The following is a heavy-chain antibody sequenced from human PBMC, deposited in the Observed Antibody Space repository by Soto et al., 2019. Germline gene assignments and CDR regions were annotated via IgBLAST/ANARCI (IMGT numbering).Heavy chain of an antibody. Sequence: EVQLLESGGGLVQPGGSLRLSCAASGFAFSSYVMSWVRQAPGKGLEWVSSISGSGGSAYYADSVKGRFTISRDNSKNTLYVQMTSLRAEDTAVYYCAGSGYYAYWGQGTLVTVSS. D-gene: IGHD3-22*01. CDR3: AGSGYYAY. V-gene: IGHV3-23*01. CDR2: ISGSGGSA. CDR1: GFAFSSYV. J-gene: IGHJ4*02.